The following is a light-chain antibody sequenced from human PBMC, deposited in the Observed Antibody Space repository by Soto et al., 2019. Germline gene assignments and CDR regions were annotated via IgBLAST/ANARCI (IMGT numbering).Light chain of an antibody. CDR1: QSVSSSY. CDR3: QQYGSSPGT. J-gene: IGKJ1*01. Sequence: EIVLTQSPGILSLSPGERATLSCRARQSVSSSYLAWYQQKPGQAPRLLIYGASSGATGIPDRFSGSGSGTDFTLTISRLEPEDFAVYYCQQYGSSPGTFGQGTKVEIK. CDR2: GAS. V-gene: IGKV3-20*01.